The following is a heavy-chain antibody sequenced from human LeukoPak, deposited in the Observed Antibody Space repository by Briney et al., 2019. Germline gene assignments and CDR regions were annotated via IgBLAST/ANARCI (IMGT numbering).Heavy chain of an antibody. Sequence: GEALKTSCKGPGYSFTSYWIGWVRPMPGKGLEWMGIIYPGDSDTRYSPSFQGQVTISADKSISTAYLQWSSLKASDTAMYYCARAPDYGGNPYYFDYWGQGTLVTVSS. V-gene: IGHV5-51*01. D-gene: IGHD4-23*01. CDR2: IYPGDSDT. CDR3: ARAPDYGGNPYYFDY. J-gene: IGHJ4*02. CDR1: GYSFTSYW.